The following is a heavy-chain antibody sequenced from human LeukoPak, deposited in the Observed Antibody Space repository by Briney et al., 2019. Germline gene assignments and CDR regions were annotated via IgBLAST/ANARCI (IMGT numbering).Heavy chain of an antibody. D-gene: IGHD3-16*02. Sequence: GGSLRLSCAASGFTFSSYSMNWVRQAPGKGLEWVSYISSSSSTIYYADSVKGRFTISRDNAKNSLYLQMNSLRAEDTAVYYCARDLYYDYAWGSYRFPYYYYYGMDVRGQGTTVTVSS. CDR3: ARDLYYDYAWGSYRFPYYYYYGMDV. V-gene: IGHV3-48*01. CDR2: ISSSSSTI. J-gene: IGHJ6*02. CDR1: GFTFSSYS.